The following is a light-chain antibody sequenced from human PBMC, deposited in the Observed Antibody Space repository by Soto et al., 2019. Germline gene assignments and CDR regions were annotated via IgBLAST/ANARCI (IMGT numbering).Light chain of an antibody. CDR1: QNINSDY. CDR2: GAP. V-gene: IGKV3-20*01. CDR3: QQYHNSPPT. Sequence: EIVLTQSPGTLSLSPGERATLSFRARQNINSDYFAWYQQKPGQAPRLLIFGAPTRATGIPDRFRGSGYGTDFPLTISRLEPENYGVEYCQQYHNSPPTFGGETKVDIK. J-gene: IGKJ4*01.